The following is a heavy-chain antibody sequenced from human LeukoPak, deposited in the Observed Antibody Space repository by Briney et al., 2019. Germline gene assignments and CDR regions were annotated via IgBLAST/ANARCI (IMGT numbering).Heavy chain of an antibody. V-gene: IGHV3-23*01. CDR1: GFTFSTYA. CDR2: ISGSGSNT. J-gene: IGHJ6*03. Sequence: GGSLRLSCAASGFTFSTYAMTWVRQAPGKGLEWVSAISGSGSNTYYADSVKGRFTISRDNSKNTLYLQMNSLRAEDTAVYYCAKAYYGAHMDVWGKGATVTVSS. D-gene: IGHD4-17*01. CDR3: AKAYYGAHMDV.